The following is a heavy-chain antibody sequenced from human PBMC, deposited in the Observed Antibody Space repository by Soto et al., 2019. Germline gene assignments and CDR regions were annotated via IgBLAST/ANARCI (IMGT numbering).Heavy chain of an antibody. J-gene: IGHJ5*02. CDR1: GGSISSGGYY. CDR2: IYYSGST. V-gene: IGHV4-31*03. D-gene: IGHD2-2*01. Sequence: SETLSLTCTVSGGSISSGGYYWSWIRQHAGKGLEWIGYIYYSGSTYYNPALKSRVTRSVDTSKNQFSLKLSSVTAADAAVYYCARDGSPAYQLLEESWFDPWGQGTLVTVS. CDR3: ARDGSPAYQLLEESWFDP.